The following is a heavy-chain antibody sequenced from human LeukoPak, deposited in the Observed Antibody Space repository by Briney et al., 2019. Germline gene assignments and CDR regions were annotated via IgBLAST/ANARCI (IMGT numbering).Heavy chain of an antibody. CDR2: ISAYNGNT. Sequence: ASVKVSCKASGYTFTSYGISWVRQAPGQGLEWMGWISAYNGNTNYAQKLQGRVTMTTDTSTSTAYMELRSLRSDDTAVYYCAGAPYYDILTGYYSDWGQGTLVTVSS. CDR1: GYTFTSYG. D-gene: IGHD3-9*01. J-gene: IGHJ4*02. V-gene: IGHV1-18*01. CDR3: AGAPYYDILTGYYSD.